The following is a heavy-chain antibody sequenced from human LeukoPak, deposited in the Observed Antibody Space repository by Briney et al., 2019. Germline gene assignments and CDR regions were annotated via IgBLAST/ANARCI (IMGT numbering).Heavy chain of an antibody. D-gene: IGHD2-15*01. Sequence: GASVRVSYTASGYTFTNYYVHWGRQAPGQRLEGMGMINPDSGSMKYAAKFQGRVAMTRDMSTSTVYMKLSSLRSEDTGVFYCAREVAPVPGRENYFDTWGQGTLVTVSS. CDR2: INPDSGSM. V-gene: IGHV1-46*01. J-gene: IGHJ4*02. CDR1: GYTFTNYY. CDR3: AREVAPVPGRENYFDT.